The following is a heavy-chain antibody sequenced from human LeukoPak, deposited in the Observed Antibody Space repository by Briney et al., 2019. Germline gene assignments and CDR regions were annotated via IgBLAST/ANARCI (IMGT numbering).Heavy chain of an antibody. CDR2: ISTSSSYI. CDR3: AGEPGVGPFDC. Sequence: PGGSLRLSCAASGFTFSDYSMNWVRQAPGKGLEWVSSISTSSSYIYYADSVKGRYTISRDNAKNSLYLQMNSLRAEDTAVYYCAGEPGVGPFDCWGQGTLVTVSS. D-gene: IGHD7-27*01. CDR1: GFTFSDYS. J-gene: IGHJ4*02. V-gene: IGHV3-21*01.